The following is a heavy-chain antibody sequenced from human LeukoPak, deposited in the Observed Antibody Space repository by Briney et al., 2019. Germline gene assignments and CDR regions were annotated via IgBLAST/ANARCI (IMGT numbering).Heavy chain of an antibody. CDR3: ARDLHGTSWYLGHSDAFDI. V-gene: IGHV3-21*01. J-gene: IGHJ3*02. CDR1: GFTFSSYS. Sequence: GGSLRLSCAASGFTFSSYSMNWVRQAPGKGLEWVSSISSGSSYTYYGDSVKGRFTISRDNTKKSLYLQMNSLRAEDTAVYYWARDLHGTSWYLGHSDAFDIWGQGKMVTVSS. CDR2: ISSGSSYT. D-gene: IGHD6-13*01.